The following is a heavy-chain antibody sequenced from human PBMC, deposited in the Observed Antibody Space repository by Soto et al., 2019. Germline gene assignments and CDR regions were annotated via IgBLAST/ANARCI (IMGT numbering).Heavy chain of an antibody. CDR2: TYYSGGS. D-gene: IGHD5-12*01. Sequence: QVQLQESGPGLVKASQTLSLTCTLSGASVSSAEHYWSWIRQPPGKGLEWIGYTYYSGGSYYNAPRQRRVSISVDTSQNQFSLKLTSVTAADTAVYYCARLSGYDPAGAADKWGPGILVSVAS. J-gene: IGHJ4*02. CDR1: GASVSSAEHY. CDR3: ARLSGYDPAGAADK. V-gene: IGHV4-30-4*01.